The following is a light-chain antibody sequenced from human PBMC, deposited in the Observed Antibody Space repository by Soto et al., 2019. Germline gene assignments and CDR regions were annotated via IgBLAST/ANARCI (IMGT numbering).Light chain of an antibody. CDR2: GND. V-gene: IGLV1-44*01. Sequence: QSVRTQPPSASGTPGQSVTISCSGSASNIGSNSVNWYQHLPGAAPKLLIFGNDQRPSGVPDRFSGSKSGTSASLVISGLQSEDEADYYCAPWDDSLNAYVFGTGTKVTVL. CDR1: ASNIGSNS. J-gene: IGLJ1*01. CDR3: APWDDSLNAYV.